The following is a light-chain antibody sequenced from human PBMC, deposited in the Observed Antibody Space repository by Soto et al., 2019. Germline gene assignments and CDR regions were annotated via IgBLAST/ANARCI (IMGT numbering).Light chain of an antibody. CDR1: SSDVGSYNL. CDR2: EVS. CDR3: CSYAGRFYV. J-gene: IGLJ1*01. Sequence: QSALTQPASVSGSPGQSITISCTGTSSDVGSYNLVSWYQHHPGKAPKLLISEVSKRPSGVSNRFFGSKSGNTASLTISGLQADDDADYYCCSYAGRFYVFGPGTKVTVL. V-gene: IGLV2-23*02.